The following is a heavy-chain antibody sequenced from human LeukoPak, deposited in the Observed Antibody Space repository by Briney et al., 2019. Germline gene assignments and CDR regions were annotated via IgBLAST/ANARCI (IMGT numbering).Heavy chain of an antibody. CDR3: ARDSSGFYYGYNWFDP. D-gene: IGHD3-22*01. CDR1: GYTFTGYY. CDR2: INPNSGGT. J-gene: IGHJ5*02. V-gene: IGHV1-2*02. Sequence: ASVKVSCKASGYTFTGYYMHWVRQAPGQGLEWMGWINPNSGGTNYAQKFQGRVTMTRDTSISTAYMELSSVRSHDQGAYYCARDSSGFYYGYNWFDPWGQGTLVTVSS.